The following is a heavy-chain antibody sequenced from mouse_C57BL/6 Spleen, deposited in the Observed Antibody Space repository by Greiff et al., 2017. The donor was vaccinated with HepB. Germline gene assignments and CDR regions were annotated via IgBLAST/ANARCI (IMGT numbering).Heavy chain of an antibody. CDR2: IHPNSGST. Sequence: QVQLQQPGAELVKPGASVKLSCKASGYTFTSYWMHWVKQRPGQGLEWIGMIHPNSGSTNYNEKFKSKGTLTVDKSSSTAYMQLSSLTSEDSAVYYCARDGSSYWYFEVWGTGTTVTVAS. CDR1: GYTFTSYW. CDR3: ARDGSSYWYFEV. V-gene: IGHV1-64*01. J-gene: IGHJ1*03. D-gene: IGHD1-1*01.